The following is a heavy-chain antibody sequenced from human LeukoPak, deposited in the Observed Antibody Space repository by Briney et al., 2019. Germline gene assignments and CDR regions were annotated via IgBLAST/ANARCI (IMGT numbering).Heavy chain of an antibody. J-gene: IGHJ4*02. CDR3: AKDRKTTASGTFDF. V-gene: IGHV3-30*18. Sequence: PGGSLRLSCAASGFTFNNYGMHYVRQAPGKGLEWVAVISDDGRNKNYADSVKGRFTISRDSSNNTLYLQMNSLRAEDTGVYFCAKDRKTTASGTFDFRGQGTLVTVSS. CDR2: ISDDGRNK. CDR1: GFTFNNYG. D-gene: IGHD6-13*01.